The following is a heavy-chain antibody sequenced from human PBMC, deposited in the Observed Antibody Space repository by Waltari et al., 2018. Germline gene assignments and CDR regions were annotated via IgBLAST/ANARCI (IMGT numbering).Heavy chain of an antibody. CDR3: ARETEGSGWYYVDY. Sequence: EVQLVESGGGLVQPGGSLRLSCAASGFTFSSYSMNWVRQAPGKGLGWVSYISSSSTTVYYAESVKGRFTMSRDNAKNSLYLKMNSRRAEDTAVYYCARETEGSGWYYVDYWGQGTLVTVSS. CDR1: GFTFSSYS. J-gene: IGHJ4*02. D-gene: IGHD6-19*01. CDR2: ISSSSTTV. V-gene: IGHV3-48*04.